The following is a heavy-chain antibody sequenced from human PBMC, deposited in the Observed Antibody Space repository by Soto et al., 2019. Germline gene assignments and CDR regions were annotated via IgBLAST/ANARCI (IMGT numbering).Heavy chain of an antibody. V-gene: IGHV1-3*01. D-gene: IGHD5-18*01. Sequence: GASVKVSCKASGYTFTSYAIHWVRQAPGQRLEWMGWINAGNGNTKYSQKFQGRVTITRDTSASTAYMELSSLRSEDTAVYYCARRMGTAMVADYWGQGTLVTVSS. CDR2: INAGNGNT. CDR3: ARRMGTAMVADY. CDR1: GYTFTSYA. J-gene: IGHJ4*02.